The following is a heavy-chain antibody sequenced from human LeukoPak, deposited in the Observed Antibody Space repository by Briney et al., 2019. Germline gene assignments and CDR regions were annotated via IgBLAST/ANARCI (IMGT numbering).Heavy chain of an antibody. CDR2: IYYSGST. V-gene: IGHV4-61*01. CDR1: GGSVSSGSYY. CDR3: ARVPDYGDYSYYYYGMDV. J-gene: IGHJ6*02. Sequence: SETLSLTCTVSGGSVSSGSYYRSWIRQPPGKGLEWIGYIYYSGSTNYNPSLKSRVTISVDTSKNQFSLKLSSVTAADTAVYYCARVPDYGDYSYYYYGMDVWGQGTTVTVSS. D-gene: IGHD4-17*01.